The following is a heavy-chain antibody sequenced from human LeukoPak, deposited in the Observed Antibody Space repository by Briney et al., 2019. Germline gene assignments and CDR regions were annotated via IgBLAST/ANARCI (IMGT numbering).Heavy chain of an antibody. Sequence: GGSLRLSCAASGFTFSSYAMTWVRQAPGKGLEWVSTITGSGGRTYYADSVEGRFTISRDTSKNTLYLQMNSLRAEDTAIYYCARESPVAATGRSWFDAWGQGTMVTVSS. CDR3: ARESPVAATGRSWFDA. CDR1: GFTFSSYA. CDR2: ITGSGGRT. D-gene: IGHD6-13*01. V-gene: IGHV3-23*01. J-gene: IGHJ5*02.